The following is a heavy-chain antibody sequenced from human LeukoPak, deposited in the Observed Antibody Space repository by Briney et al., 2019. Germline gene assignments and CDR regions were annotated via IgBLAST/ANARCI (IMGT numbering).Heavy chain of an antibody. V-gene: IGHV4-61*08. D-gene: IGHD3-22*01. CDR2: IYYSGST. J-gene: IGHJ4*02. CDR3: ARDAMGSDSNPPDY. CDR1: GGSISSGGYY. Sequence: PSETLSLTCTVSGGSISSGGYYWSWIRQPPGKGLEWIGYIYYSGSTNYNPSLKSRVTISVDTSKNQFSLKLSSVTAADTAVYYCARDAMGSDSNPPDYWGQGTLVTVSS.